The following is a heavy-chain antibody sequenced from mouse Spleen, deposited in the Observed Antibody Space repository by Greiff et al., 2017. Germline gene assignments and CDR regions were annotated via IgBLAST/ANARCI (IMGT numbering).Heavy chain of an antibody. CDR1: GYTFTSYW. D-gene: IGHD2-3*01. CDR2: IDPSDSYT. J-gene: IGHJ3*01. Sequence: QVQLKQPGAELVMPGASVKLSCKASGYTFTSYWMHWVKQRPGQGLEWIGEIDPSDSYTNYNQKFKGKATLTVDKSSSTAYMQLSSLTSEDSAVYYCARRNDGYSPFAYWGQGTLVTVSA. CDR3: ARRNDGYSPFAY. V-gene: IGHV1-69*01.